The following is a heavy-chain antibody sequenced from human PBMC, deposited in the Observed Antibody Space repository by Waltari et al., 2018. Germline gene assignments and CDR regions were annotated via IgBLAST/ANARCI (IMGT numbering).Heavy chain of an antibody. CDR2: ISYDGSNK. J-gene: IGHJ6*02. CDR3: ARDQSSYYYDSSGYYGMDV. CDR1: GFTFSSYA. V-gene: IGHV3-30*01. D-gene: IGHD3-22*01. Sequence: QVQLVESGGGVVQPGRSLRLSCAASGFTFSSYAMHWVRQAPGKGLEWVAVISYDGSNKYYADSVKGRFTISRDNSKNTLYLKMNSLRAEETAVYYCARDQSSYYYDSSGYYGMDVWGQGTTVTVSS.